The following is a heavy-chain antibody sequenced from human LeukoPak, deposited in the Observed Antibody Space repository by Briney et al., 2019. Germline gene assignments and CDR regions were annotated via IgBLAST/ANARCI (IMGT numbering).Heavy chain of an antibody. CDR3: AIEIRGYSYGHPYHYYGVDV. Sequence: ASVKVSCKASGYTFTSYGISWVRQAPGQGLEWMGWISAYNGNTDYAQKLQGRVTMTTDTSTSTAYMELRSLRSDDTAVYYCAIEIRGYSYGHPYHYYGVDVWGQGTTVTVSS. J-gene: IGHJ6*02. CDR1: GYTFTSYG. V-gene: IGHV1-18*01. CDR2: ISAYNGNT. D-gene: IGHD5-18*01.